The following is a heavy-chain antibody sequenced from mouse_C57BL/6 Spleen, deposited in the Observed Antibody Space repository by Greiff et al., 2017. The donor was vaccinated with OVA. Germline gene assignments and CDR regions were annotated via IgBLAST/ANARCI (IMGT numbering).Heavy chain of an antibody. Sequence: QVQLQQSGAELAKPGASVKLSCKASGYTFTSYWMHWVKQRPGQGLEWIGYINPSSGYTKYNQKFKDKATLTADKTSSTAYMQLRSLTYEDSAVYYCARGEIKLGAMDYWGQGTSVTVSS. CDR1: GYTFTSYW. J-gene: IGHJ4*01. CDR3: ARGEIKLGAMDY. V-gene: IGHV1-7*01. CDR2: INPSSGYT.